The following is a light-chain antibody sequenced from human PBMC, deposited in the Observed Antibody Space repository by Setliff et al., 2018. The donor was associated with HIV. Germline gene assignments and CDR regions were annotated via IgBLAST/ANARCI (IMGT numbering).Light chain of an antibody. CDR2: QAI. J-gene: IGLJ1*01. V-gene: IGLV2-23*02. CDR3: CSNTGSNTFV. CDR1: SGDVGRYNL. Sequence: QSVLTQPASVSGSPGQSITISCTGTSGDVGRYNLVSWYQQQPGKPPKLMIYQAIKRPSGVSNRFFGSKSGNTASLTISGLQAEDEADYHCCSNTGSNTFVFGSGTKV.